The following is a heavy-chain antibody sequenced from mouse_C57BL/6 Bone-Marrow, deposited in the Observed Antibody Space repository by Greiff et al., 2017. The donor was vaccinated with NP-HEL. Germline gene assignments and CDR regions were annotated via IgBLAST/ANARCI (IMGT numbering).Heavy chain of an antibody. CDR1: GYTFTDYY. J-gene: IGHJ3*01. CDR2: INPNNGGT. Sequence: EVQLQQSGPELVKPGASVKISCKASGYTFTDYYMNWVKQSHGKSLEWIGDINPNNGGTSYNQKFKGKGTLTVDKASSTAYMELRSLTSEDSAVYYWARSRILLRPSWFAYWGQGTLVTVSA. CDR3: ARSRILLRPSWFAY. D-gene: IGHD1-1*01. V-gene: IGHV1-26*01.